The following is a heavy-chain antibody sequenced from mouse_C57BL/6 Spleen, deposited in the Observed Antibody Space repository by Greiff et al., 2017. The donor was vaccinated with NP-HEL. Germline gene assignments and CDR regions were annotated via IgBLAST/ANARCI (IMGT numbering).Heavy chain of an antibody. J-gene: IGHJ2*01. CDR2: INPNNGGT. CDR1: GYTFTDYY. CDR3: ARDDYDGGDFDY. Sequence: VQLQQSGPELVKPGASVKISCKASGYTFTDYYMNWVKQSHGKSLEWIGDINPNNGGTSYNQKFKGKATLTVDKSSSTAYMELRSLTSEDSAVYYCARDDYDGGDFDYWGQGTTLTVSS. D-gene: IGHD2-4*01. V-gene: IGHV1-26*01.